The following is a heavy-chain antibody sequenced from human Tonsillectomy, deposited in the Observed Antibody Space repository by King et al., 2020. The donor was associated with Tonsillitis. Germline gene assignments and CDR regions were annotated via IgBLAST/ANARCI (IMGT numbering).Heavy chain of an antibody. D-gene: IGHD3-22*01. J-gene: IGHJ4*02. V-gene: IGHV3-30*18. CDR1: GFTFSRYG. CDR2: ISYDGSKK. CDR3: AKDYYYDNSGYGY. Sequence: VQLVQSGGGVVQPGRSLRLSCAASGFTFSRYGMYWVRQAPGKGLEWVAVISYDGSKKNYADSVKGRFTVSRDNSKNTLYLQMTSRRAEDTAVYYCAKDYYYDNSGYGYWGQGTLVTVSS.